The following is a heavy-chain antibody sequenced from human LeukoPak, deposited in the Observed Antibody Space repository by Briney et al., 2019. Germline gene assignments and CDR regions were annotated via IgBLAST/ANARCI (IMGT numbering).Heavy chain of an antibody. D-gene: IGHD3-10*01. CDR2: ISGSGGST. CDR1: GFTFSSYI. J-gene: IGHJ5*02. CDR3: AKGRMVRGVNWFDP. Sequence: GGSLRLSCAASGFTFSSYIMSWVRQAPGKVLEWDSAISGSGGSTYYADSVKGRFTISRDNSKNTLYLQMNSLRAEDTAVYYCAKGRMVRGVNWFDPWGQGTLVTVSS. V-gene: IGHV3-23*01.